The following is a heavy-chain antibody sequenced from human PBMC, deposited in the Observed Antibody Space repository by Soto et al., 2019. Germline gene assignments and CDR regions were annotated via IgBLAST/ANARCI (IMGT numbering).Heavy chain of an antibody. CDR3: ARHEPLWFGESLYYYYGMDV. J-gene: IGHJ6*02. Sequence: QLQLQESGPGLVKPSETLSLTCTVSGGSISSSSYYWGWIRQPPGKGLEWIGSIYYSGSTYYNPSLKSLVTISVDTSKNQFSLKLSSVTAADTAVYYCARHEPLWFGESLYYYYGMDVWGQGTTVTVSS. CDR1: GGSISSSSYY. V-gene: IGHV4-39*01. D-gene: IGHD3-10*01. CDR2: IYYSGST.